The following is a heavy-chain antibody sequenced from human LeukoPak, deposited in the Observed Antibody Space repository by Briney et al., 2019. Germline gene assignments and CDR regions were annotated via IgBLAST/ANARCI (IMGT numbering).Heavy chain of an antibody. Sequence: SETLPLTCTVSDGSISSYYWSWIRQPAGKGLEWIGRIYTSGSTNYNPSLKSRVTMSVDTSKNQFSLKLSSVTAADTAVYYCAREGPRQPFDYWGQGTLVTVSS. CDR1: DGSISSYY. J-gene: IGHJ4*02. CDR2: IYTSGST. V-gene: IGHV4-4*07. CDR3: AREGPRQPFDY.